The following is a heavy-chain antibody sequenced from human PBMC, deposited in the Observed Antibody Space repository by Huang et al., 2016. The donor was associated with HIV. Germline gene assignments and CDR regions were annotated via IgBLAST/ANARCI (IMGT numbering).Heavy chain of an antibody. CDR2: ANPRGGNT. CDR1: GYTFSFHD. V-gene: IGHV1-8*01. CDR3: ARGPLHRAIMNWGEGFDP. Sequence: QEQLVQSGAEVKKPGASVTVSCKASGYTFSFHDVHWVRQVSGQGLEWMGWANPRGGNTGDERKFQGRFTMTTNTSVTTAYMELRSLTSEDTAVYFCARGPLHRAIMNWGEGFDPWGQGTLVIVTS. D-gene: IGHD7-27*01. J-gene: IGHJ5*02.